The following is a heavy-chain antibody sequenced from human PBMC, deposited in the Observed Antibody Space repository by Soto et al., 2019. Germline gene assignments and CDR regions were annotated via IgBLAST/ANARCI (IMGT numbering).Heavy chain of an antibody. D-gene: IGHD2-21*01. V-gene: IGHV3-23*01. CDR3: ATTLAVLVPASSDP. CDR2: IGCDGDFI. Sequence: GGPLRLSCAASGFTFSDYAMVWVRQAPGKGLEWVAAIGCDGDFIWYADSVKGRFTISRDNSNNTRYLQLSSLRVEDTAVSFCATTLAVLVPASSDPWGPGTQVT. CDR1: GFTFSDYA. J-gene: IGHJ5*02.